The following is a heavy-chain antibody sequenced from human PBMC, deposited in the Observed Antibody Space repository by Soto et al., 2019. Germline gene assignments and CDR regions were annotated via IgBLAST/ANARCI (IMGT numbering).Heavy chain of an antibody. CDR3: ARDERGGYCSGGSCHSRPYYYYGMDV. J-gene: IGHJ6*02. Sequence: GSLRLSCAASVFTVSSSSMNRVRQAPGKGLEWVSSISSSSSYIYYADSVKGRFTISRDNAKNSLYLQMNSLRAEDTAVYYCARDERGGYCSGGSCHSRPYYYYGMDVWGQGTTVTVSS. V-gene: IGHV3-21*01. D-gene: IGHD2-15*01. CDR1: VFTVSSSS. CDR2: ISSSSSYI.